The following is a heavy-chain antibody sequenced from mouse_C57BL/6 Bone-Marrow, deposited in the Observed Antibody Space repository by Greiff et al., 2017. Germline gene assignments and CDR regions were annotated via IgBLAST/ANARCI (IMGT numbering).Heavy chain of an antibody. D-gene: IGHD1-1*01. CDR2: IYPGDGDT. Sequence: QVQLQQSGPELVKPGASVKISCKASGYAFSSSWMNWVKQRPGKGLEWIGRIYPGDGDTNYNGKFKGKATLTADKSSSTAYMQLSSLTSEDSAVYFCAAHYDYGSSFYAMDYWGQGTSVTVSS. CDR1: GYAFSSSW. CDR3: AAHYDYGSSFYAMDY. J-gene: IGHJ4*01. V-gene: IGHV1-82*01.